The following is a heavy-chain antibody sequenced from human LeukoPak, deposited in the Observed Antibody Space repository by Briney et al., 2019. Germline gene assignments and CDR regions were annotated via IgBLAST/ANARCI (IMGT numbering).Heavy chain of an antibody. CDR3: ARDRAAADLDY. D-gene: IGHD6-13*01. CDR2: IWYDGSNK. J-gene: IGHJ4*02. Sequence: GGSLRLSCAASGFTFSSYGMHWVRQAPGKGLEWVAVIWYDGSNKFYADSVKGRFTITRDNSKNTLYLQMNSLRAEDTAVYYCARDRAAADLDYWGQGTLVTVSS. V-gene: IGHV3-33*01. CDR1: GFTFSSYG.